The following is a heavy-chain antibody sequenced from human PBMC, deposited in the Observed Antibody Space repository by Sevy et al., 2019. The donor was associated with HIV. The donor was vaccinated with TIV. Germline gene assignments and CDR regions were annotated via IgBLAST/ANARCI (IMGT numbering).Heavy chain of an antibody. CDR3: VRDRPGPKHYMYV. V-gene: IGHV3-74*01. J-gene: IGHJ6*03. Sequence: GGSLRLSCVASGFIFSTDWMHWVRQAPGKGLVWVSRIDTDGSDTSYADSVKGRFTISRDNAKNTRYLQMNSLRAEDTAVYYCVRDRPGPKHYMYVWGKGTTVTVSS. CDR2: IDTDGSDT. CDR1: GFIFSTDW.